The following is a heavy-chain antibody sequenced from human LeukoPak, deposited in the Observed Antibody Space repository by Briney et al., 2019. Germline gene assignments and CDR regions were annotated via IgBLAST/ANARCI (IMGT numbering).Heavy chain of an antibody. D-gene: IGHD3-22*01. V-gene: IGHV1-69*04. CDR1: GGTFSSYA. CDR2: IIPILGIA. Sequence: SVKVSCKASGGTFSSYAISWVRQAPGQGLEWMGRIIPILGIANYAQKFQGRVTITADKSTSTAYMELSSLRSEDTAVYYCASYYDSSGYYRPYNWFDPWGQGTLVTVSS. CDR3: ASYYDSSGYYRPYNWFDP. J-gene: IGHJ5*02.